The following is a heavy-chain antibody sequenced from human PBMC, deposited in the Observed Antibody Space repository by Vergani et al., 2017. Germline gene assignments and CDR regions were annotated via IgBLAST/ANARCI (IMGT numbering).Heavy chain of an antibody. Sequence: EVQLVQSGAEVKKPGESLKISCKGSGYSFTSYWNGWVRQMPGKGLEWMGIIDPGDSDTRYIPSYQGQVTIPADKSISTAYLQLSSLKASDTAVYYCAGDWGGIRGPGGYCYGMDVWGQGTTVTVSS. J-gene: IGHJ6*02. V-gene: IGHV5-51*01. CDR3: AGDWGGIRGPGGYCYGMDV. CDR1: GYSFTSYW. CDR2: IDPGDSDT. D-gene: IGHD3-10*01.